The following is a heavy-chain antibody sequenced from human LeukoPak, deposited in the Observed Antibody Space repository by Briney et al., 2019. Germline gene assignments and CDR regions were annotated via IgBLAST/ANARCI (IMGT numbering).Heavy chain of an antibody. Sequence: GSLRLSCAASGFTFSTYAMNWVRQAPGKGLEWIGEINHSGSTNYNPSLKSRVTISVDSSKNQFSLKLSSVTAADTAVYYCARGLNFGYWGQGTLVTVSS. CDR3: ARGLNFGY. CDR1: GFTFSTYA. V-gene: IGHV4-34*01. CDR2: INHSGST. J-gene: IGHJ4*02.